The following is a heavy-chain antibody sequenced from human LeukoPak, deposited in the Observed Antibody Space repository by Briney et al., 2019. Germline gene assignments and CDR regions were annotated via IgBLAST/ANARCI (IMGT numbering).Heavy chain of an antibody. D-gene: IGHD3-10*01. CDR2: IRDKAHGYST. CDR3: ARAPSAGSWLDP. J-gene: IGHJ5*02. CDR1: GFSFSGHY. Sequence: GGSLRLSCAASGFSFSGHYMDWVRQAPGKGLDWVGRIRDKAHGYSTDYAASVKGRFTISRDDSGNSLYLQMSSLKIEDTAFYYCARAPSAGSWLDPWGQGTLVTVSS. V-gene: IGHV3-72*01.